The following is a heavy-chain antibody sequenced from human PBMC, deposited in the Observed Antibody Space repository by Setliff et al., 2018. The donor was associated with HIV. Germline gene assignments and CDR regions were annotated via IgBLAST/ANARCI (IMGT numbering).Heavy chain of an antibody. CDR2: VNSTGDT. CDR1: GESLRGFY. J-gene: IGHJ4*01. V-gene: IGHV4-34*01. CDR3: ARGVGATPFFDY. Sequence: SETLSLTCAVYGESLRGFYWNWIRQSPGEGLEWIGAVNSTGDTIYNPSLKSRVTISVDTSKKQFSLKMRSVVAADTAVYYCARGVGATPFFDYWGHGTLVTVSS. D-gene: IGHD1-26*01.